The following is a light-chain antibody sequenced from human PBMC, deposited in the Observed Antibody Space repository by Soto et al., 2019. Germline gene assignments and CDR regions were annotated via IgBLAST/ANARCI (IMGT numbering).Light chain of an antibody. V-gene: IGKV1-5*03. CDR2: KAS. J-gene: IGKJ1*01. CDR1: QSISSW. CDR3: QQYNSNPWT. Sequence: DIQMTQSPSTLSASVGDRVTITCRASQSISSWLAWYQQKPGKAPKLLIYKASSLESGVPSRFSDSGSGTEFTLTIRSLQPDDFATYYCQQYNSNPWTFGQGTKVEIK.